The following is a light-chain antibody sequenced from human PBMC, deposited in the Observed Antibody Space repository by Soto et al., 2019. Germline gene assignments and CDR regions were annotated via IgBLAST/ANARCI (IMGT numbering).Light chain of an antibody. V-gene: IGKV3D-7*01. J-gene: IGKJ4*02. Sequence: TQSPGTRSFAPGVGANRSCRSSKSVSSSYLAWYQQKPGQAPRLLIYGASTRATGVTARFRGGGSGTDFTPTISSLQTYDFAIDNCQQSNSCSVAFDCGTKVDIK. CDR2: GAS. CDR1: KSVSSSY. CDR3: QQSNSCSVA.